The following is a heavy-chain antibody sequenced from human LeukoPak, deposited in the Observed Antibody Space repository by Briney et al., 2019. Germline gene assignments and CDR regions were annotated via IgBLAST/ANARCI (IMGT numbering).Heavy chain of an antibody. CDR1: GGSISSSSYY. D-gene: IGHD2-2*01. Sequence: SETLSLTCTVSGGSISSSSYYWGWIRQPPGKGLEWIGSTYYSGSTYYNPSLKSRVTISVDTSKNQFSLKLSSVTAADTAVHYCARQIVPDPSQADYWGQGTLVTVSS. J-gene: IGHJ4*02. CDR3: ARQIVPDPSQADY. CDR2: TYYSGST. V-gene: IGHV4-39*01.